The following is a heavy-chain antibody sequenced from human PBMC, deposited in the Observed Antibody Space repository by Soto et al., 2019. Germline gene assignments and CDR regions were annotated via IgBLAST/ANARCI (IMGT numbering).Heavy chain of an antibody. Sequence: EVQLLESGGGLVQPGGSLRLSCAASGFTFSSYAMNWVRQAPGKGLEWVSSISGSGGSSYYAGSVKGRFSISRDNCKNTVFLQMNSLSADATAVYYWAKLRRHDYFWGSNRGHYFDYWGQGTLVTVSS. D-gene: IGHD3-16*02. CDR3: AKLRRHDYFWGSNRGHYFDY. CDR2: ISGSGGSS. CDR1: GFTFSSYA. V-gene: IGHV3-23*01. J-gene: IGHJ4*02.